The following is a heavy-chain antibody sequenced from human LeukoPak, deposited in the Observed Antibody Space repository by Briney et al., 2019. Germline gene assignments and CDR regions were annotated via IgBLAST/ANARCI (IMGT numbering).Heavy chain of an antibody. V-gene: IGHV4-34*01. J-gene: IGHJ4*02. Sequence: SETLSLTCAVYGASFSGYYWSWIRQPPGKGLEWIGEINHSGSTNYNPSLKSRVTISKDTSKSQFSLKLSSVTAADTAVYYCARDKYELPFDYWGQGTLVTVSS. CDR2: INHSGST. CDR3: ARDKYELPFDY. CDR1: GASFSGYY. D-gene: IGHD4-23*01.